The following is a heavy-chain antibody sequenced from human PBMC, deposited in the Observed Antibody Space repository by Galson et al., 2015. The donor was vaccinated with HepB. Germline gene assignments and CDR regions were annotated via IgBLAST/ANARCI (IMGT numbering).Heavy chain of an antibody. CDR3: ARIIIAAADTEGFDY. D-gene: IGHD6-13*01. Sequence: SVKVSCKASGDTFTSYTMSWVRQAPGQGLEWMGRIIPIPGIANYAQKFHGRVTITADTSMSTAYMELSSLRSEDTAVYYCARIIIAAADTEGFDYWGQGTLVTVSS. V-gene: IGHV1-69*02. J-gene: IGHJ4*02. CDR1: GDTFTSYT. CDR2: IIPIPGIA.